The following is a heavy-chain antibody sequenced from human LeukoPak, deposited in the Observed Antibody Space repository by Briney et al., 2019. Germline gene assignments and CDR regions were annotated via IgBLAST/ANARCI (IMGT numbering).Heavy chain of an antibody. CDR2: MYQSGYT. J-gene: IGHJ4*02. CDR1: GGSLSSYY. D-gene: IGHD2-8*02. Sequence: SETLSLTCTVSGGSLSSYYWGWIRQPPGKGLEWIASMYQSGYTYYNPSLKSRVTISLDMSKNQFSLKLSSVTAADTAVYYCARLVLSTGFDYWGQGILVTVSS. V-gene: IGHV4-38-2*02. CDR3: ARLVLSTGFDY.